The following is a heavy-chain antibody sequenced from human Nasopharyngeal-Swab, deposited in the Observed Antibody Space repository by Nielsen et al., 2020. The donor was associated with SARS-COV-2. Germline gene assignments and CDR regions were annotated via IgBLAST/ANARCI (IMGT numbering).Heavy chain of an antibody. J-gene: IGHJ4*02. Sequence: GESLKISCSASGFTFSSYWMHWVRQLPGKGLVWVSRISTDGSGTNYADSVKGRFTVSRDNAKNTLYLKMNSLRAEDTAVYYCARREGFCSGGTCYLDYWGQGTLVTVSS. CDR1: GFTFSSYW. V-gene: IGHV3-74*01. CDR3: ARREGFCSGGTCYLDY. D-gene: IGHD2-15*01. CDR2: ISTDGSGT.